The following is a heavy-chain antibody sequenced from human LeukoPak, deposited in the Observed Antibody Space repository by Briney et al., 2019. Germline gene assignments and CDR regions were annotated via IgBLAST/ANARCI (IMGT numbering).Heavy chain of an antibody. CDR2: IYSGGSK. V-gene: IGHV3-53*01. D-gene: IGHD3-22*01. Sequence: GGSLRLSCAASGFTVSSNYMSWVRQAPGKGLEWVSFIYSGGSKYYANPMKHRCTMSRDNSTNTLYLQLTRLRPEDRAVYYCARLLYDSRVGTFYFYYWGRGTLVTVSS. CDR1: GFTVSSNY. J-gene: IGHJ4*02. CDR3: ARLLYDSRVGTFYFYY.